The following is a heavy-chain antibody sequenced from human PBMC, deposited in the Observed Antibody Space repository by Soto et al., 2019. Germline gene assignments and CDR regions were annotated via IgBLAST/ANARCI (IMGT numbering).Heavy chain of an antibody. CDR1: GGSISSGGYY. CDR2: IYYSGST. V-gene: IGHV4-31*03. Sequence: QVQLQESGPGLVKPSQTLSLTCTVSGGSISSGGYYWSWIRQHPGKGLEWIGYIYYSGSTYYNPSLKSRVTISVDTSKNQFSLKLSSVPAADTAVYYCARDYGDYVESNYYMDVWGKGTTVTVSS. CDR3: ARDYGDYVESNYYMDV. D-gene: IGHD4-17*01. J-gene: IGHJ6*03.